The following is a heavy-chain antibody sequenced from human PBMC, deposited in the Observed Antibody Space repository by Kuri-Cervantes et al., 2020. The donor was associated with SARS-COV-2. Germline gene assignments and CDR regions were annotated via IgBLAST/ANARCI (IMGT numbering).Heavy chain of an antibody. CDR2: ISGSGGST. J-gene: IGHJ4*02. CDR3: VKDRPGSGSFAY. Sequence: GGSLRLSCAASGFTFSSYAMSWVRQAPGKGLEWVSAISGSGGSTYYADSVKGRFTISRDNSKNTLYVQMSSLRAEDTAVYYCVKDRPGSGSFAYWGQGTLVTVSS. D-gene: IGHD3-10*01. CDR1: GFTFSSYA. V-gene: IGHV3-23*01.